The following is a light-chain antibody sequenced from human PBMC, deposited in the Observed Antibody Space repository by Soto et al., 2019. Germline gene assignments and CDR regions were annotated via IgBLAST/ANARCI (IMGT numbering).Light chain of an antibody. CDR1: QSVSSN. CDR3: QQYNNCPPYT. J-gene: IGKJ2*01. CDR2: GAS. Sequence: EIVMTQSPATLSVSPGERATLSCRASQSVSSNLAWYQQKPGQAPRLLIYGASTRATGIPARFSGSGSGTDFTLTISSLQSEDFAVYYCQQYNNCPPYTFGQGTKLQIK. V-gene: IGKV3-15*01.